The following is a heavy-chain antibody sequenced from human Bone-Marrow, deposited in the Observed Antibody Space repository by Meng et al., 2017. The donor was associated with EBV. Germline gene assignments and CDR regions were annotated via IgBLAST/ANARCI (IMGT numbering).Heavy chain of an antibody. J-gene: IGHJ4*02. CDR1: GYTFTSYA. Sequence: GQLVQSGAEVKKPGASGKVSCKPSGYTFTSYAMYWVRQAPGQRLEWMGWINPGNGNTKYSQKFQGRVTITRDTSASTAYMELSSLRSEDTAVYYCARLDYFDYWGQGTLVTVSS. V-gene: IGHV1-3*01. CDR3: ARLDYFDY. CDR2: INPGNGNT.